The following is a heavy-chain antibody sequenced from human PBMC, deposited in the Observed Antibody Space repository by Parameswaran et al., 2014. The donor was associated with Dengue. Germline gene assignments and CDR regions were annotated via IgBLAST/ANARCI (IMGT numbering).Heavy chain of an antibody. J-gene: IGHJ3*02. V-gene: IGHV4-31*02. D-gene: IGHD4-17*01. CDR2: IYYSGST. Sequence: PGKGLEWIGYIYYSGSTYYNPSLKSRVTISVDTSKNQFSLKLSSVTAADTAMYYCARDRVHYGDYQSPRRAFDIWGQGTMVTVSS. CDR3: ARDRVHYGDYQSPRRAFDI.